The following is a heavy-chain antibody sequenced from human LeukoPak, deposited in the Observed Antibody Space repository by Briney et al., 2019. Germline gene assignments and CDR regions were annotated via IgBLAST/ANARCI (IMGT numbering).Heavy chain of an antibody. D-gene: IGHD5-18*01. V-gene: IGHV3-30*03. CDR3: ARGIQLSDY. J-gene: IGHJ4*02. CDR2: ISYDGRDK. Sequence: PGRSLRLSCAASGFTFSSYGMHWVRQAPGKGLEWVALISYDGRDKYYADSVKGRFTISRDNSKNTLFLQMNSLRAEDTAVFYCARGIQLSDYWGQGTLVTVSS. CDR1: GFTFSSYG.